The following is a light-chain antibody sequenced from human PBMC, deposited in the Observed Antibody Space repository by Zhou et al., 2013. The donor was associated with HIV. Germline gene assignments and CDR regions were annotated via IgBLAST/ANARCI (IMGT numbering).Light chain of an antibody. J-gene: IGKJ4*01. CDR1: QSINDK. CDR2: AAS. Sequence: DIQMTQSPTTLSASVGDSVTITCRASQSINDKLAWYQQKPGKVPKLLIYAASTLQSGVPSRLSGSGAGTNFTLTISSLQPEDVATYFCQKYNSAPLTFGGGTKVEIK. V-gene: IGKV1-27*01. CDR3: QKYNSAPLT.